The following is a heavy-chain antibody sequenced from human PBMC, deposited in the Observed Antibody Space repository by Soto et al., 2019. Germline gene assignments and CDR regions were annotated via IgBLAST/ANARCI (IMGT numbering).Heavy chain of an antibody. J-gene: IGHJ4*02. CDR2: IYYSGST. CDR3: ARVGYDFWSGYYSAFDY. D-gene: IGHD3-3*01. CDR1: GGSISSYY. Sequence: QVQLQESGPGLVKPSETLSLTCTVSGGSISSYYWSWIRQPPGKGLEWIGYIYYSGSTNYNPSLKSRVTISVDSSKNQFSLKLSSVTAADTAENYCARVGYDFWSGYYSAFDYWGQGTLVTVSS. V-gene: IGHV4-59*01.